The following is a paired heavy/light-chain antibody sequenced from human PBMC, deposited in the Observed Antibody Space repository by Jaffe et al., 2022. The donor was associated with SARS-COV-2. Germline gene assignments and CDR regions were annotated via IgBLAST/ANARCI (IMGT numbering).Heavy chain of an antibody. D-gene: IGHD5-12*01. Sequence: QLQLQESGPGLAKPSETLSLKCTVSGASISNSDYSWGWIRQSPGKGLEWIGTIHYSGTTHYNPSLKSRVAISIDTSKSRFSLNLSSVTAADTAVYYCARQRGYADYVGYWGQGLLVTVSS. J-gene: IGHJ4*02. V-gene: IGHV4-39*01. CDR1: GASISNSDYS. CDR3: ARQRGYADYVGY. CDR2: IHYSGTT.
Light chain of an antibody. J-gene: IGLJ2*01. CDR3: ASHAASNTFI. Sequence: QSALTQPPSASGSPGQSVTISCTGTSTDIGAYNSVSWYQQHPGKAPKFMIFDVSKRPSGVPDRFSGSKSGNTAFLTVSGLQTEDEADYYCASHAASNTFIFGGGTKLTVL. CDR1: STDIGAYNS. V-gene: IGLV2-8*01. CDR2: DVS.